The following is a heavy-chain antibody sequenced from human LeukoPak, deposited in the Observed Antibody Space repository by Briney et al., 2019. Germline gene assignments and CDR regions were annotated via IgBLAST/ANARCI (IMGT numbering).Heavy chain of an antibody. D-gene: IGHD2-2*01. CDR1: GGSISSYY. J-gene: IGHJ6*03. CDR3: ARDVGPVVHYMDV. Sequence: SGTLSLTCTVSGGSISSYYWSWIRQPPGKGLEWIGYIYYSGSTNYNPSLKSRVTISVDTSKNQFSLKLSSVTAADTAVYYCARDVGPVVHYMDVWGKGTTVTVSS. V-gene: IGHV4-59*01. CDR2: IYYSGST.